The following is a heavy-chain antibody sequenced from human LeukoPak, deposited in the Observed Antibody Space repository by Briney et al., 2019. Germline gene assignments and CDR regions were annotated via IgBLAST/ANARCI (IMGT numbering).Heavy chain of an antibody. CDR2: ISGSGGST. D-gene: IGHD2-8*01. J-gene: IGHJ4*02. V-gene: IGHV3-23*01. CDR3: AKYVVLMVYAVGFDY. Sequence: AGGSLRLSCAASGFTFSSYAMSWVRQAPGKGLEWVSAISGSGGSTYYADSVKGRFTISRDNSKNTLYLQMNSLRAEDTAVYYCAKYVVLMVYAVGFDYWGQGTLVTVSS. CDR1: GFTFSSYA.